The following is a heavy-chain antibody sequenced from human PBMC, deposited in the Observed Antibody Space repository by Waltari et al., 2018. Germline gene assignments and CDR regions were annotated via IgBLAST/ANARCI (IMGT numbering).Heavy chain of an antibody. D-gene: IGHD6-19*01. Sequence: QLQLQESGPGLVKPSETLSLTCTVSGGSISSSSYYWGWIRQPPGKGLEWIGSIYYSGSTYYNPSLKSRVTISVDTSKNQFSLKLSSVTAADTAGYYWASLAVADPRPPWFDPWGQGTLVTVSS. CDR3: ASLAVADPRPPWFDP. CDR1: GGSISSSSYY. J-gene: IGHJ5*02. CDR2: IYYSGST. V-gene: IGHV4-39*07.